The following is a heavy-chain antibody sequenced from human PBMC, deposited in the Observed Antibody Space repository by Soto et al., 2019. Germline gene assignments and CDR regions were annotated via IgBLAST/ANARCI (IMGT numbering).Heavy chain of an antibody. V-gene: IGHV3-33*08. J-gene: IGHJ3*02. D-gene: IGHD1-26*01. CDR1: GFTFSSYG. Sequence: GGSLRLSCAASGFTFSSYGMHWVRQAPGKGLEWVAVIWYDGSNKYYADSVKGRFTISRDNSKNTLYLQMNSLRAEDTAVYYCARDKSIVGARPDAFDIWGQGTMVTVSS. CDR3: ARDKSIVGARPDAFDI. CDR2: IWYDGSNK.